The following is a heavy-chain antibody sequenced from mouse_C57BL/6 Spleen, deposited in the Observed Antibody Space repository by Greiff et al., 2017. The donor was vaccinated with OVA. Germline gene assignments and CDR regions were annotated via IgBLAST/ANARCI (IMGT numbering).Heavy chain of an antibody. J-gene: IGHJ4*01. CDR1: GYAFSSSW. V-gene: IGHV1-82*01. Sequence: VQRVESGPELVKPGASVKISCKASGYAFSSSWMNWVKQRPGKGLEWIGRIYPGDGDTNYNGKFKGKATLTADKSSSTAYMQLSSLTSEDSAVYFCASLYYAMDYWGQGTSVTVSS. CDR2: IYPGDGDT. CDR3: ASLYYAMDY.